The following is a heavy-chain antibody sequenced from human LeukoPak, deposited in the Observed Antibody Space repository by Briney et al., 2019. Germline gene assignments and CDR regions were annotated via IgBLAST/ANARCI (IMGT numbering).Heavy chain of an antibody. CDR3: ARAVGSFDWLPLFDY. J-gene: IGHJ4*02. CDR2: IYYSGSA. Sequence: SETLSLTCTVSGGSISSSSYYWGWIRQPPGKGLEWIGSIYYSGSAYSNPALKSRVTIYVDTSKNQFYLKLRSVTAADTAVYYCARAVGSFDWLPLFDYWGQGTLVTVSS. D-gene: IGHD3-9*01. CDR1: GGSISSSSYY. V-gene: IGHV4-39*01.